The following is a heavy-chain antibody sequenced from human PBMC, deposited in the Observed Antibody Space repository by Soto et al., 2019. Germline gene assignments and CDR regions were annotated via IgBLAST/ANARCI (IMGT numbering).Heavy chain of an antibody. CDR2: IYYSGST. V-gene: IGHV4-39*01. J-gene: IGHJ4*02. Sequence: SETLSLTCTVSGGSISSSSYYWGWIRQPPGKGLEWIGSIYYSGSTYYNPSLKSRVTISVDTSKNQFSLKLSSVTAADTAVYYCARHSGYDILTGYYSSPTPPDYWGQGTLVTVSS. CDR3: ARHSGYDILTGYYSSPTPPDY. D-gene: IGHD3-9*01. CDR1: GGSISSSSYY.